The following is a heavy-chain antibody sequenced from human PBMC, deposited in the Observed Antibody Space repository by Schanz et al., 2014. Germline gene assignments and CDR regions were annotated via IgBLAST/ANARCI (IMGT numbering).Heavy chain of an antibody. D-gene: IGHD6-13*01. Sequence: QVQLVESGGGLVKPGGSLRLSCAASGFTFSGYSMNWVRQAPGKGLEWVSDISDSGDSTHYADSVKGRFTISRDNAKNSLYLQMNSLRAEDTAVYYCARLDSSSWYPRYWGQGTLVTVSS. V-gene: IGHV3-11*01. CDR1: GFTFSGYS. CDR2: ISDSGDST. J-gene: IGHJ4*02. CDR3: ARLDSSSWYPRY.